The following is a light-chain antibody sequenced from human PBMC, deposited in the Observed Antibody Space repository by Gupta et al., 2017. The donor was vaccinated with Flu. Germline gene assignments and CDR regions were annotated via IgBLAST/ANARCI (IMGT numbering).Light chain of an antibody. CDR1: ALPKQY. Sequence: SSALPQPPSVSVSPGQTARITCSGDALPKQYAYWYQQKPGQAPVLVIYKDRERPSGIPERFSGSSSGTTVTLTISGVQAEDEADYYCQSADSSGTYVVFGGGTKLTVL. CDR2: KDR. CDR3: QSADSSGTYVV. J-gene: IGLJ2*01. V-gene: IGLV3-25*02.